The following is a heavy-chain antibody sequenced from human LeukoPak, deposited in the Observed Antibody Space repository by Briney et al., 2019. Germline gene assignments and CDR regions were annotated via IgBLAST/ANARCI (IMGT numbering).Heavy chain of an antibody. CDR3: TTGIRGD. J-gene: IGHJ4*02. CDR2: IASKTDGGTT. Sequence: GGSLRLSCAGSGFIFSNYNMNWVRQAPGKGLEWVGRIASKTDGGTTDYAAPVKGRFTISRDDSKNTLFLQMNSLKTEDTAVYYCTTGIRGDCGQGTLVTVSS. CDR1: GFIFSNYN. V-gene: IGHV3-15*04.